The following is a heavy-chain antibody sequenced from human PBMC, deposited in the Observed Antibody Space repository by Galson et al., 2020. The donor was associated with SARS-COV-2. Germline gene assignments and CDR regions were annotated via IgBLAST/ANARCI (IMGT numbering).Heavy chain of an antibody. Sequence: ASVKVSCKASGYTFTSYGISWVRQAPGQGLEWMGWISAYNGNTNYAQKLQGRVTMTTDTSTSTAYMELRSLRSDDTAVYYCARPQYYYDSSGSEDAFDIWGQGTMVTVSS. CDR3: ARPQYYYDSSGSEDAFDI. V-gene: IGHV1-18*01. CDR2: ISAYNGNT. J-gene: IGHJ3*02. D-gene: IGHD3-22*01. CDR1: GYTFTSYG.